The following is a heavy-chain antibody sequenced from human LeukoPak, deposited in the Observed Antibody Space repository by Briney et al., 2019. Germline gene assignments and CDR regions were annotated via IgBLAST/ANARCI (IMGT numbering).Heavy chain of an antibody. V-gene: IGHV4-34*01. J-gene: IGHJ2*01. CDR1: GGSFSGYY. CDR3: ASRPYYYDSSGYYYWYFDL. CDR2: INHSGST. Sequence: SETLSLTCAVYGGSFSGYYWSWIRQPPGKGLEWIGEINHSGSTNYNPSLKSRVTISVDTSKNQFSLKLSSVTAADTAVYYCASRPYYYDSSGYYYWYFDLWGRGTLVTVSS. D-gene: IGHD3-22*01.